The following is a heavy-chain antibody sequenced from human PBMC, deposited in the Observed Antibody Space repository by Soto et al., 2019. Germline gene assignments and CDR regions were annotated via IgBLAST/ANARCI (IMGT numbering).Heavy chain of an antibody. CDR2: ISYDGNYK. J-gene: IGHJ4*02. D-gene: IGHD3-22*01. CDR1: GFTFRSYG. CDR3: GKVSTYYYDSTFDY. V-gene: IGHV3-30*18. Sequence: PGGSLRLSCAASGFTFRSYGMHLVRQAPGKGLEWVAIISYDGNYKHHADSVKGRFTISRDNSKNTLYLQMNSLRAEDTAVYYCGKVSTYYYDSTFDYWGQGTLVTVSS.